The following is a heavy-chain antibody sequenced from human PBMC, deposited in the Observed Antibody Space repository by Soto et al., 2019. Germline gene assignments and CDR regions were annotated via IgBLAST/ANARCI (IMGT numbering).Heavy chain of an antibody. D-gene: IGHD2-2*01. CDR3: ARDQGSTSFDYYYYYGMDV. J-gene: IGHJ6*02. CDR1: GYTFTSYY. V-gene: IGHV1-2*04. CDR2: INPNSGGT. Sequence: ASVKVSCKASGYTFTSYYMHWVRQAPGQGLEWMGIINPNSGGTNYAQKFQGWVTMTRDTSISTAYMELSRLRSDDTAVYYCARDQGSTSFDYYYYYGMDVWGQGTTVTVSS.